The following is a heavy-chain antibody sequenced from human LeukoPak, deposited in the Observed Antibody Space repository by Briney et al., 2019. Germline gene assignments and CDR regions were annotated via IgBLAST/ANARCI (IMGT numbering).Heavy chain of an antibody. CDR1: GFTFSSYA. CDR3: ARVRATDRGPYYFDY. D-gene: IGHD3-10*01. J-gene: IGHJ4*02. CDR2: ISYDGSNK. Sequence: GRSLRLSCAASGFTFSSYAMHWVRQAPGKGLEWVAVISYDGSNKYYADSVKGRFTISRDNSKNTLYLQMNSLRAEDTAVYYCARVRATDRGPYYFDYWGQGTLVTVSS. V-gene: IGHV3-30-3*01.